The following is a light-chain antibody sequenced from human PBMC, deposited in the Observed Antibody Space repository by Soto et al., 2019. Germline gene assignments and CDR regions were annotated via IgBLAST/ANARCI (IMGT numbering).Light chain of an antibody. CDR2: GAS. CDR3: QQYSGSPPLT. J-gene: IGKJ4*01. Sequence: ENVLTQSPGTLSLSPGERATLSCRASQSISSTYLAWYQQKPGQPHGLLMYGASNRAAGIPDRFSGSGSGTDFTLTISRLEPEDFAVYYCQQYSGSPPLTFGGGTKVEIK. CDR1: QSISSTY. V-gene: IGKV3-20*01.